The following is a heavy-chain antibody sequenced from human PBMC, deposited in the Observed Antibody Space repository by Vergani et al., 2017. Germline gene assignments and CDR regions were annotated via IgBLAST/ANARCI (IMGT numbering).Heavy chain of an antibody. Sequence: QVQLQQWDAGLLKPSETLALTCAVYGESFSGYYWSWIRQPPGKGLEWIGEINHSGSTNYNPSLKSRVTISVDTSKNQFSLKLSSVTAADTAVYYCARVGMRIAAAVTGWSQGTLVTVSS. V-gene: IGHV4-34*01. CDR3: ARVGMRIAAAVTG. D-gene: IGHD6-13*01. J-gene: IGHJ4*02. CDR1: GESFSGYY. CDR2: INHSGST.